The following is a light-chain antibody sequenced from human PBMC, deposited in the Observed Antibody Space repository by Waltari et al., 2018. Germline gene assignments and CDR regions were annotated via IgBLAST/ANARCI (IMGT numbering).Light chain of an antibody. J-gene: IGKJ2*01. CDR3: QQHYSAPNT. CDR1: QDIGHD. V-gene: IGKV1-6*01. CDR2: AAS. Sequence: AIQMTQSPSSLSSSVGDRVTITCRASQDIGHDLGWYQQKPGKAPKLLIYAASSLQSGVPSRFSGAGSGTSFTLTISSLQPEDFVTYYCQQHYSAPNTFGQGTKLEIK.